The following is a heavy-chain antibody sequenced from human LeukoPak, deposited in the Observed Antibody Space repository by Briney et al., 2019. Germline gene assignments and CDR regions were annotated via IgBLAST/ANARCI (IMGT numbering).Heavy chain of an antibody. V-gene: IGHV5-51*01. J-gene: IGHJ4*02. CDR3: ARGAREGDY. Sequence: GESLKISCNGSGFSFTTYWIAWVRQMPGKGLELMGIIYPDDSDTTYSPSFQGRVTISADTSISTAYMELSRLRSDDTAVYYCARGAREGDYWGQGTLVTVSS. CDR2: IYPDDSDT. D-gene: IGHD1-26*01. CDR1: GFSFTTYW.